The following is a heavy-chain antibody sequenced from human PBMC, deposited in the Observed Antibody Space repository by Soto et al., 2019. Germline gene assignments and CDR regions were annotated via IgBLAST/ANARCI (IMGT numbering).Heavy chain of an antibody. CDR1: GYTFTSYD. D-gene: IGHD3-22*01. CDR2: MNPNSGNT. Sequence: QVQLVQSGAEVKKPGASVKVSCKASGYTFTSYDINWVRQATGQGLEWMGWMNPNSGNTGYAQKFQGRVTMTRNTSISTAYMELSSLRSEDTAVYYCARGISGHYDSSDYYVYWGQGTLVTVSS. V-gene: IGHV1-8*01. J-gene: IGHJ4*02. CDR3: ARGISGHYDSSDYYVY.